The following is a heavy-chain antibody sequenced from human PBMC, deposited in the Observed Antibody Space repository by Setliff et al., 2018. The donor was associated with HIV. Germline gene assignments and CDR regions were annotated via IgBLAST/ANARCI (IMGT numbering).Heavy chain of an antibody. CDR2: IISMFGTG. CDR1: GGTFSTYT. D-gene: IGHD2-15*01. V-gene: IGHV1-69*13. Sequence: SVKVSCKASGGTFSTYTVNWVRQAPGRGLEWMGGIISMFGTGSYAQKFQDRVTITADESTSTAYMELTSLRSEDTAVYYCVRSLRYCSGGGCSSYWVYDAFDIWGQGTMVTVSS. J-gene: IGHJ3*02. CDR3: VRSLRYCSGGGCSSYWVYDAFDI.